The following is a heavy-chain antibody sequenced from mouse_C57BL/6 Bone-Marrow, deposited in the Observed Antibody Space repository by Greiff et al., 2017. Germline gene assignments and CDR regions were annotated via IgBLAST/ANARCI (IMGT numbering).Heavy chain of an antibody. D-gene: IGHD1-1*01. CDR2: IRSKSNNYAT. CDR1: GFSFNTYA. V-gene: IGHV10-1*01. Sequence: EVQLVESGGGLVQPKGSLKLSCAASGFSFNTYAMNWVRQAPGKGLEWVARIRSKSNNYATYYADSVKDRFTISRDDSESMLYLQMNNLKTEDTAMYYCVRQCYGSSYFDYWGQGTTLTVSS. CDR3: VRQCYGSSYFDY. J-gene: IGHJ2*01.